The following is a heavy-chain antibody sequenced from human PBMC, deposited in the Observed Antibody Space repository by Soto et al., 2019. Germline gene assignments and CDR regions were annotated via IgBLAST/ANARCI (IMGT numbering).Heavy chain of an antibody. Sequence: GGSLRLSCAASGFTFSSYGMHWVRQAPGKGLEWVAVIWYDGSNKYYADSVKGRFTISRDNSKNTLYLQMNSLRAEDTAVYYCARDRKGSGSCFDYWGQGTLVTVSS. CDR3: ARDRKGSGSCFDY. J-gene: IGHJ4*02. V-gene: IGHV3-33*01. CDR2: IWYDGSNK. CDR1: GFTFSSYG. D-gene: IGHD3-10*01.